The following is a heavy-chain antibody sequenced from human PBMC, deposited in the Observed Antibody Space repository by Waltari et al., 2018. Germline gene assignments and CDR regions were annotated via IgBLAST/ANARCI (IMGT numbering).Heavy chain of an antibody. Sequence: QVQLVQSGAEVKKPGSSVKVSCKASGGTFSSYAISWVRQAPGQGLEWMGGIIPIFGTANYAQKFQGRVTITADESTSTAYMELSSLRSEDTAVYYCARHRRADYYDTPSYWFDPWGQGTLVTVSS. D-gene: IGHD3-22*01. CDR3: ARHRRADYYDTPSYWFDP. V-gene: IGHV1-69*12. CDR2: IIPIFGTA. J-gene: IGHJ5*02. CDR1: GGTFSSYA.